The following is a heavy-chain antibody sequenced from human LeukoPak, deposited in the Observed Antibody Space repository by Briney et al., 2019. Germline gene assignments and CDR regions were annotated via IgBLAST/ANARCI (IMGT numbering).Heavy chain of an antibody. J-gene: IGHJ3*02. CDR3: AKDSMTTVTTYAFDI. CDR2: IRYDGSNK. D-gene: IGHD4-17*01. Sequence: QSGGSLRPSRATSGITFSYYVMDLGRPAPGKGLEWVSFIRYDGSNKYYADSVKGRFTISRDNSKNTLYLQMNSLRAEDTAVYYCAKDSMTTVTTYAFDIWGQGTMVTVSS. V-gene: IGHV3-30*02. CDR1: GITFSYYV.